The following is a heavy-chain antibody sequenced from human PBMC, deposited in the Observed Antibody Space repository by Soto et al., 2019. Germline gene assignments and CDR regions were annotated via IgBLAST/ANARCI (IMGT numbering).Heavy chain of an antibody. Sequence: SVEVTCKAPGGRFSSYAISWVRQAPGKGLEWMGGIIPIFGTANYAQKFQGRVTITADESTSTAYMELSSLRSEDTAVDDCARDLQPMTTGYFDDWGQGTLVPVSS. CDR2: IIPIFGTA. CDR3: ARDLQPMTTGYFDD. D-gene: IGHD4-4*01. CDR1: GGRFSSYA. V-gene: IGHV1-69*01. J-gene: IGHJ4*02.